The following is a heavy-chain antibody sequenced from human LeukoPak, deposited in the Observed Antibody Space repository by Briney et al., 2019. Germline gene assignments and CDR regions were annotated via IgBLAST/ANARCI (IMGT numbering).Heavy chain of an antibody. Sequence: GGSLRLSCAASGFTFSSYAMSWVRQAPGKGLEWVSAISGSGGSTYYADSVKGRFTISRDNSKNTLYLQMNSLRAEDTAVYYCAKRILWSGEPLGFDYWGQGTLVTVSS. CDR1: GFTFSSYA. J-gene: IGHJ4*02. CDR3: AKRILWSGEPLGFDY. D-gene: IGHD3-10*01. V-gene: IGHV3-23*01. CDR2: ISGSGGST.